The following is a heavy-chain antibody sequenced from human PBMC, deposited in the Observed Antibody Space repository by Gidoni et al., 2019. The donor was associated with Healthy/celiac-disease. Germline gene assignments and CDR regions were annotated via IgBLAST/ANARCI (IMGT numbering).Heavy chain of an antibody. V-gene: IGHV3-30*18. CDR1: GFTFSSYG. CDR2: ISYDGSNK. CDR3: AKDHAIFGVAHIPFDY. J-gene: IGHJ4*02. Sequence: QVQLVESGVGVVQPGMSLRLSCAASGFTFSSYGRHWVRQAPGKGLEWVAVISYDGSNKYYADSVKGRFTISRDNSKNTLYLQMNSLRAEDTAVYYCAKDHAIFGVAHIPFDYWGQGTLVTVSS. D-gene: IGHD3-3*01.